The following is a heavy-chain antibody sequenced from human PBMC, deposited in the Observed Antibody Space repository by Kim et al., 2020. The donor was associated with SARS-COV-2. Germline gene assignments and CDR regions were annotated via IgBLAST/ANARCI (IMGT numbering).Heavy chain of an antibody. CDR1: GYTFTSYA. D-gene: IGHD3-10*01. V-gene: IGHV1-3*01. CDR2: INAGNGNT. Sequence: ASVKVSCKASGYTFTSYAMHWVGQAPGQRREWMGWINAGNGNTKYSQKFQGRVTITRATSASTAYMELSSLRSEETAGYYCAKEPKVRGVSWFDPWGQGTLCTVSS. CDR3: AKEPKVRGVSWFDP. J-gene: IGHJ5*02.